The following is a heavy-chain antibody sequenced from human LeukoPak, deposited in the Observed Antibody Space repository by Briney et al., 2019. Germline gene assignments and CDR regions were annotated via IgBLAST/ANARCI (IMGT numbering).Heavy chain of an antibody. J-gene: IGHJ4*02. V-gene: IGHV4-34*01. Sequence: LRLSCVASGFTFTHYGFHWVRQAPGKGLEWIGEINHSGSTNYNPSLKSRVTISVDTSKNQFSLKLSSVTAADTAVYYCARGKAARPTGFDYWGQGTLVTVSS. CDR1: GFTFTHYG. CDR2: INHSGST. CDR3: ARGKAARPTGFDY. D-gene: IGHD6-6*01.